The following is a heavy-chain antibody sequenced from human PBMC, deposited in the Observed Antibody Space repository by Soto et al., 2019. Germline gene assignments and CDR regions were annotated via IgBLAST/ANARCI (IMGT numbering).Heavy chain of an antibody. J-gene: IGHJ5*02. CDR2: ISGSGVST. CDR1: GFTFSSYA. V-gene: IGHV3-23*01. Sequence: GGSLRLSCAASGFTFSSYAMSWVRQAPGKGLEWVSAISGSGVSTYYADSVKGRFTISRDNSKNTLYLKMNSLRAEDTAVYYCAKVVGIAAAGRWSDWFDPWGQGTLVTVSS. D-gene: IGHD6-13*01. CDR3: AKVVGIAAAGRWSDWFDP.